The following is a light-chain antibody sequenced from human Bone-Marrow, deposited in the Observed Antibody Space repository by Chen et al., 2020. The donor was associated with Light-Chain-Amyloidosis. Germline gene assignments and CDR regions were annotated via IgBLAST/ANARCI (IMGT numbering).Light chain of an antibody. J-gene: IGLJ1*01. CDR1: SSDVGGDNH. Sequence: QSPLTQPASVSGSPGQSITISCPGTSSDVGGDNHVSWYPQHPYKAPKLMIYEVTNRPSWVPDRFSGSKSDNTASLTISGLQTEDEADYFCSSYTITITLVFGSGTRVTVL. CDR3: SSYTITITLV. CDR2: EVT. V-gene: IGLV2-14*01.